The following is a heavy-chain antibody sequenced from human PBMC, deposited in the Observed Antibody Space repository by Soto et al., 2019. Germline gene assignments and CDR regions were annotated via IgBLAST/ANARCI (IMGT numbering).Heavy chain of an antibody. CDR2: ISSSSSYI. CDR1: GFTFSSYS. D-gene: IGHD5-12*01. CDR3: ARASGYDYMSDYYYYMDV. V-gene: IGHV3-21*01. J-gene: IGHJ6*03. Sequence: GGSLRLSCAASGFTFSSYSMNWVRQAPGKGLEWVSSISSSSSYIYYADSVKGRFTISRDNAKNSLYLQMNSLRAEDTAVYYCARASGYDYMSDYYYYMDVWGKGTTVTVSS.